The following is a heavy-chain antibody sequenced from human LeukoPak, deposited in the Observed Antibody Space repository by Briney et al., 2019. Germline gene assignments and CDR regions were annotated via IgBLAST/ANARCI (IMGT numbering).Heavy chain of an antibody. J-gene: IGHJ4*02. CDR1: GGSISGYY. D-gene: IGHD5-12*01. Sequence: SETLSLTCTVSGGSISGYYWSWIRQPAGKGLEWIGLIYTSGSTNYNPSLKSRVTMSVDTSKNQFSLKVTSVTAADTAVYYCARHGAGYSFDFWGQGTLVTVSS. CDR2: IYTSGST. CDR3: ARHGAGYSFDF. V-gene: IGHV4-4*07.